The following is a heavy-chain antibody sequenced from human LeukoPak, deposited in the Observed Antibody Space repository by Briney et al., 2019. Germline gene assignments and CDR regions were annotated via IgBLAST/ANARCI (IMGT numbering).Heavy chain of an antibody. D-gene: IGHD5-18*01. V-gene: IGHV4-59*01. CDR1: GDSISTYY. J-gene: IGHJ3*02. CDR2: IYYRVTS. Sequence: SETLSLTCTVSGDSISTYYWSWIRQPPGKGLEWIGYIYYRVTSDYNPSLKSRVTMSVDMSTRQISLKLSSVTAADTAVYYCARDAYTAMARDAFDIWGQGTMVTVSS. CDR3: ARDAYTAMARDAFDI.